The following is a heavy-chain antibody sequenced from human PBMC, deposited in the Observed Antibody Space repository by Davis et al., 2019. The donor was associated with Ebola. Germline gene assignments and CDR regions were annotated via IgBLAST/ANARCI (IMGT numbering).Heavy chain of an antibody. V-gene: IGHV1-8*02. CDR1: GYTFTSYG. Sequence: AASVKVSCKASGYTFTSYGINWVRQATGQGLEWMGWMNPNSGNTGYAQKFQGRVTMTRNTSISTAYMELSSLRSEDTAVYYCASIPEDLGSSGYSVVDSWGQGTLVTVSS. CDR3: ASIPEDLGSSGYSVVDS. D-gene: IGHD3-22*01. CDR2: MNPNSGNT. J-gene: IGHJ4*02.